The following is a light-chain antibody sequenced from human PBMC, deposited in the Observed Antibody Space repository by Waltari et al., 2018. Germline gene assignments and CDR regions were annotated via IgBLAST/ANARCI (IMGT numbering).Light chain of an antibody. CDR1: QSISSY. Sequence: DIQMTQSPSSLSASVGDRVTITCRASQSISSYLNWYQQKPGKAPKLLIYAESRLQSGVPSRFSGSGSGTDFTLTISSLQPEDFATYYCQQSYSTPPTFGGGTKVEIK. CDR2: AES. CDR3: QQSYSTPPT. J-gene: IGKJ4*01. V-gene: IGKV1-39*01.